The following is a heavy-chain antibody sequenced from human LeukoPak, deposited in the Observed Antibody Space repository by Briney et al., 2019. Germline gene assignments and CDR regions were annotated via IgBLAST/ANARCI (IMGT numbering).Heavy chain of an antibody. CDR3: GRDFRDSLDY. CDR2: INPGSGGT. V-gene: IGHV1-2*02. CDR1: GYTFTGYY. Sequence: SVKVSCKASGYTFTGYYMHWVRQAPGQGLEWMGWINPGSGGTNFAQKFQGRVTMTRDTSISTAYMELSRLRSDDTAVYYCGRDFRDSLDYWGQGTLVTVSS. J-gene: IGHJ4*02.